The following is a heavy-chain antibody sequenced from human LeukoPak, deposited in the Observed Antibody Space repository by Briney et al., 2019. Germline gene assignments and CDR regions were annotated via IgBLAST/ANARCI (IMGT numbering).Heavy chain of an antibody. V-gene: IGHV3-30*02. D-gene: IGHD3-10*01. CDR1: GFTFSSYA. J-gene: IGHJ4*02. CDR3: AKDRVLWFGELLRWLFDY. Sequence: GGSLRLSCAASGFTFSSYAMHWVRQAPGKGLEWVAFIRYDGSNKYYADSVKGRFTISRDNSKNTLYLQMNSLRAEDTAVYYCAKDRVLWFGELLRWLFDYWGQGTLVTVSS. CDR2: IRYDGSNK.